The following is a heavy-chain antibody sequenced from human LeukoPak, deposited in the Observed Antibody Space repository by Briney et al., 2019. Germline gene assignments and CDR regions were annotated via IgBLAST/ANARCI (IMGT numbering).Heavy chain of an antibody. CDR3: ARDQHQGFDY. Sequence: AASVKVSCKASGGTFSSYAISWVRQAPGQGLEWMGGIIPIFGTANYAQKFQGRVTITADESTSTAYMELSSLRSEDTAVYYCARDQHQGFDYWGQGTLVTVSS. D-gene: IGHD6-13*01. V-gene: IGHV1-69*13. J-gene: IGHJ4*02. CDR1: GGTFSSYA. CDR2: IIPIFGTA.